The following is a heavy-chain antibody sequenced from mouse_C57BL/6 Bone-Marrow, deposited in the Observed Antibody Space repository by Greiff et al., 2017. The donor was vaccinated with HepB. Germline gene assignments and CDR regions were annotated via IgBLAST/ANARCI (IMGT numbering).Heavy chain of an antibody. CDR3: ARRRHGSSWGLDY. CDR1: GYAFSSYW. D-gene: IGHD1-1*01. CDR2: IYPGDGDT. Sequence: QVQLKESGAELVKPGASVKISCKASGYAFSSYWMNWVKQRPGKGLEWIGQIYPGDGDTNYNGKFKGKATLTADKSSSTAYMQLSSLTSEDSAVYFCARRRHGSSWGLDYWGQGTTLTVSS. V-gene: IGHV1-80*01. J-gene: IGHJ2*01.